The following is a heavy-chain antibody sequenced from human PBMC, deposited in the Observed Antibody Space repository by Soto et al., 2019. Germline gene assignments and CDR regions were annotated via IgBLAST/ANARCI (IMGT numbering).Heavy chain of an antibody. CDR1: GFTFNSYG. CDR2: ISYDSTTT. V-gene: IGHV3-30*03. D-gene: IGHD2-15*01. J-gene: IGHJ6*04. Sequence: QVQLVESGGGVVQPGRSLRLSCAASGFTFNSYGMHWVRQGPGNGLEWVAFISYDSTTTYYADSVKGRFTISRDNSNSALYVQMNSMTGEDTAVYYCARTRSAWSDFHYSSGDVWGKGATVTVSS. CDR3: ARTRSAWSDFHYSSGDV.